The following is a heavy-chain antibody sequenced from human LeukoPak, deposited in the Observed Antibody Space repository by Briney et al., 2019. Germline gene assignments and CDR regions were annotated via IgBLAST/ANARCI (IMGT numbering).Heavy chain of an antibody. D-gene: IGHD3-10*01. J-gene: IGHJ4*02. CDR2: ISSSGSAI. CDR3: ARGLGEFPLGAYYFDY. Sequence: GGSLRLSCAASGFTFSGYYMSWIRQAPGKGLEWVSFISSSGSAIHYADSVKGRFTISRDNAKNSLYLQMNSLRAEDTAVYYCARGLGEFPLGAYYFDYWGQGTLVTVSS. CDR1: GFTFSGYY. V-gene: IGHV3-11*04.